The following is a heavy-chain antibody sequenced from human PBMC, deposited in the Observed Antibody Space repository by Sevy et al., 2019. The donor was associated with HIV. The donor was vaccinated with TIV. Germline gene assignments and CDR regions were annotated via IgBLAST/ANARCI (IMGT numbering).Heavy chain of an antibody. CDR2: IWYDGSNK. D-gene: IGHD3-10*01. Sequence: GGALRLSCAASGFTFSSYGMHWVRQAPGKGLEWVAVIWYDGSNKYYADSVKGRFTISIDNSKNTLYLQMNSLRAEDTAVYYCARDVYYYGSGIYYYYGMDVWGQGTTVTVSS. CDR1: GFTFSSYG. CDR3: ARDVYYYGSGIYYYYGMDV. V-gene: IGHV3-33*01. J-gene: IGHJ6*02.